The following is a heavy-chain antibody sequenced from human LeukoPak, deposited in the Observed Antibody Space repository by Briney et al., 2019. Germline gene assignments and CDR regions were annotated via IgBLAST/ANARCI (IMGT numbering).Heavy chain of an antibody. CDR2: IIPIFGTA. CDR3: ASTDSDYYYYYYMDV. J-gene: IGHJ6*03. CDR1: GGTFSSYA. V-gene: IGHV1-69*05. D-gene: IGHD3-10*01. Sequence: SVKVSCKASGGTFSSYAISWVRQAPGQGLEWMGGIIPIFGTANYAQKFQGRVTITTDESTSTAYMELSSLRSEDTAVYYCASTDSDYYYYYYMDVWGKGTTVTVSS.